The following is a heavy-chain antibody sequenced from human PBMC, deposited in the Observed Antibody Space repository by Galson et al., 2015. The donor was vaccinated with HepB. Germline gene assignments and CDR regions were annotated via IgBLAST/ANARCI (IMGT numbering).Heavy chain of an antibody. CDR1: GYTFTSYY. CDR2: INPSGGST. D-gene: IGHD6-19*01. V-gene: IGHV1-46*01. J-gene: IGHJ4*02. CDR3: ARTVAGTLELGPSTTHYFDY. Sequence: SVKVSCKASGYTFTSYYMHWVRQAPGQGLEWMGIINPSGGSTSYAQKFQGRVTMTRDTSTSTVYMELSSLRSEDTAVYYCARTVAGTLELGPSTTHYFDYWGQGTLVTVSS.